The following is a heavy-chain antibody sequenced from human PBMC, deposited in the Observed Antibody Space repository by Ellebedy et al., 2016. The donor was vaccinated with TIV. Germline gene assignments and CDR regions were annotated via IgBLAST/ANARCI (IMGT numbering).Heavy chain of an antibody. Sequence: GESLKISCAASGFTFSSYSMNWVRQAPGKGLEWVSSISSSSSYIYYADSVKGRFTISRDNAKNSLYLQMNSLRAEDTAVYYCAREVGVARRSGYSSSWPIDYWGQGTLVTVSS. CDR1: GFTFSSYS. CDR2: ISSSSSYI. J-gene: IGHJ4*02. D-gene: IGHD6-13*01. CDR3: AREVGVARRSGYSSSWPIDY. V-gene: IGHV3-21*01.